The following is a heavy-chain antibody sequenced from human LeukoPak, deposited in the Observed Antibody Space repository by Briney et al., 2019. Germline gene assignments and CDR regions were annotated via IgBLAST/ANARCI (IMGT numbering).Heavy chain of an antibody. V-gene: IGHV4-39*07. CDR2: IYYSGST. CDR3: ANTPERGDY. D-gene: IGHD2-2*02. Sequence: PSETLSLTCTVSGGSISSSSYYWGWIRQPPGKGLEWIGSIYYSGSTYYNPSLKSRVTISVDTSKNQFSLKLSSVTAADTAVYYCANTPERGDYWGQGTLVTVSS. J-gene: IGHJ4*02. CDR1: GGSISSSSYY.